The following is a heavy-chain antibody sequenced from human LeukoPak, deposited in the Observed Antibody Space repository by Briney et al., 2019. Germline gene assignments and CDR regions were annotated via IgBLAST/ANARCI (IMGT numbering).Heavy chain of an antibody. CDR3: AKDRGSAADQFDY. V-gene: IGHV3-23*01. J-gene: IGHJ4*02. D-gene: IGHD3-10*01. Sequence: GGSLRLSCAASGFTFRSYAMSWVRQAPGKGLEWVSTISGGDTSTFYADSVKGRFTISRDNSKNTLYLQMNSLRAEDTAVYYCAKDRGSAADQFDYWGQGTLVTVSS. CDR1: GFTFRSYA. CDR2: ISGGDTST.